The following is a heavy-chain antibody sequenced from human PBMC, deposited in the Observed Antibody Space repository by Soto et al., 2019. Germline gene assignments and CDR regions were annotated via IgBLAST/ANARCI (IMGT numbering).Heavy chain of an antibody. CDR2: INHSGST. D-gene: IGHD3-16*02. J-gene: IGHJ4*02. V-gene: IGHV4-34*01. Sequence: SETLSLTCAVYGGSFSGYYWSWIRQPPGKGLEWIGEINHSGSTNYNPSLKSRVTISVDTSKNQFSLKLSSVTAADTAVYYCARHRLHLGELSFSKTGRGYYFDYWGQGTLVTVSS. CDR1: GGSFSGYY. CDR3: ARHRLHLGELSFSKTGRGYYFDY.